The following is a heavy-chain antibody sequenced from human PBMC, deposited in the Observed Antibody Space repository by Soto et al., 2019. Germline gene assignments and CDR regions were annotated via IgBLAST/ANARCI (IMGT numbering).Heavy chain of an antibody. CDR2: IKQDGSEK. Sequence: EVQLVESGGGLVQPGGSLRLSCAASGFTFSSYWMSWVRQAPGKGLEWVANIKQDGSEKYYVDSVKGRFTISRDNAKKSLYLQMNSLRAEDTAVYYCARETVYSYDLSYFDYWGQGTLVTVSS. V-gene: IGHV3-7*01. CDR3: ARETVYSYDLSYFDY. CDR1: GFTFSSYW. J-gene: IGHJ4*02. D-gene: IGHD3-22*01.